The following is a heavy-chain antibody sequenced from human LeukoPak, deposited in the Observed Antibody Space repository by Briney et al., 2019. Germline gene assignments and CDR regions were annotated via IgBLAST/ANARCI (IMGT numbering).Heavy chain of an antibody. V-gene: IGHV3-23*01. CDR3: AKEGVAAGSYFDY. J-gene: IGHJ4*02. CDR1: GFIFNNYG. CDR2: ISNDGGGT. Sequence: GGSLRLSCAASGFIFNNYGLIWVPQAPGKGLEWVSAISNDGGGTQYADFVEGRFTISRDNAKNSLYLQMNSLRAEDTALYYCAKEGVAAGSYFDYWGQGTLVTVSS. D-gene: IGHD6-13*01.